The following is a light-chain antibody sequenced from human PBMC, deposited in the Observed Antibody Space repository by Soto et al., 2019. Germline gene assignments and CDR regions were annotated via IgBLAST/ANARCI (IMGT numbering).Light chain of an antibody. CDR2: DVS. CDR1: SSDVGGYNY. Sequence: QSVLTQPRSVSGSPGQSVTISCTGTSSDVGGYNYVSWYQQHPGKAPKLMIYDVSKRPSGVPDRFSGSKSGNTASLTISGLQAEDEADYYCCSSAGTDTSVFGGGTQLTVL. CDR3: CSSAGTDTSV. V-gene: IGLV2-11*01. J-gene: IGLJ3*02.